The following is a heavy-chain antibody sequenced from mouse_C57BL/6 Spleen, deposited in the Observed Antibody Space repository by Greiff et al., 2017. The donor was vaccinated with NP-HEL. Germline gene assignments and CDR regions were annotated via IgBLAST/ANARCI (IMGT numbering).Heavy chain of an antibody. CDR2: IDPEDGDT. Sequence: EVQLQQSGAELVRPGASVKLSCTASGFNIKDYYMHWVKQRPEQGLEWIGRIDPEDGDTEYAPKFQGKATMTADTSSNTAYLQLSSLTSEDPAVYYCTTGDSSGYWFAYWGQGTLVTVSA. D-gene: IGHD3-2*02. J-gene: IGHJ3*01. V-gene: IGHV14-1*01. CDR1: GFNIKDYY. CDR3: TTGDSSGYWFAY.